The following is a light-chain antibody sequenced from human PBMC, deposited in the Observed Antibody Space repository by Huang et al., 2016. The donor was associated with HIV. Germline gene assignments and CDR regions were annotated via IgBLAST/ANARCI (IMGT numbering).Light chain of an antibody. J-gene: IGKJ1*01. CDR1: QNVGTW. CDR2: EAS. CDR3: QQYNSYPWT. Sequence: DVQMAQSPHTLSASVGDRVTITCRASQNVGTWLAWYQQKPGKAPKLLISEASTLESGVPSTFSGSGFGTEFTLTITSLQPDNFATYYCQQYNSYPWTFGQGTKVEI. V-gene: IGKV1-5*01.